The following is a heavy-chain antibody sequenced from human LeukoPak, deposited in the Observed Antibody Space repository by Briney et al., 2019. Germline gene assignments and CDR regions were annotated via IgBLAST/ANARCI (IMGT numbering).Heavy chain of an antibody. V-gene: IGHV3-23*01. Sequence: GGSLRLSCEGSGFTFDSYAMSWVRQTPGKGLEWVSAITGTGGNQYHADSVKGRFTISRDNSKNTLFLQMNSLRGEDTAVYYCARGGTPGYSTGWIDYWGQGTLVTVSS. J-gene: IGHJ4*02. CDR2: ITGTGGNQ. CDR1: GFTFDSYA. CDR3: ARGGTPGYSTGWIDY. D-gene: IGHD6-19*01.